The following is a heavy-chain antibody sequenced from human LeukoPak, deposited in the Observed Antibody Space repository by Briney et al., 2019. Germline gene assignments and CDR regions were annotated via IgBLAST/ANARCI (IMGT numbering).Heavy chain of an antibody. D-gene: IGHD6-6*01. V-gene: IGHV1-18*01. CDR3: ARSPKSIAARQDYYYYYMDV. J-gene: IGHJ6*03. Sequence: ASVKVSCKASGYTFTSYGISWVRQAPGQGLEWMGWISAYNGNTNYAQKLQGRVTMTTDTSASTAYMELRSLRSDDTAVYYCARSPKSIAARQDYYYYYMDVWGKGTTVTVSS. CDR2: ISAYNGNT. CDR1: GYTFTSYG.